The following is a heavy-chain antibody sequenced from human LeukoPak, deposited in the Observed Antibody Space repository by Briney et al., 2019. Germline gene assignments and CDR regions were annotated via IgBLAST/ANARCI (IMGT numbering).Heavy chain of an antibody. CDR2: VNSDGSYT. CDR1: GFTFSSYW. J-gene: IGHJ3*02. V-gene: IGHV3-74*01. Sequence: GESLKISCAASGFTFSSYWMHWVRQAPGKGLVWVSGVNSDGSYTSYADPVKGRFTISRDNAKNTLYPQMNSLRAEDTAVYYCARDAVERAFDIWGQGTMVTVSS. CDR3: ARDAVERAFDI. D-gene: IGHD1-1*01.